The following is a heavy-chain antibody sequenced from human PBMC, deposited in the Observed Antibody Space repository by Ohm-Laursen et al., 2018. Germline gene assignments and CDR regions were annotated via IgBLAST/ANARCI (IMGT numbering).Heavy chain of an antibody. V-gene: IGHV3-11*01. J-gene: IGHJ4*02. CDR2: ISSSGSTI. CDR1: GFTFSDYY. CDR3: ARDSYYYDISYFDY. Sequence: GSLRLSCSASGFTFSDYYMSWIRQAPGKGLEWVSYISSSGSTIYYADSVKGRFTISRDNAKNSLYLQMNSLRAEDTAVYYCARDSYYYDISYFDYWGQGTLVTVSS. D-gene: IGHD3-22*01.